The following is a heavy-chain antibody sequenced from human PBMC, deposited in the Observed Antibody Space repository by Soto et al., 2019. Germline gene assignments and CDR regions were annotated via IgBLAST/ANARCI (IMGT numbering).Heavy chain of an antibody. CDR2: INPNSGGT. Sequence: ASVKVSCKASGYTFTGYYMHWVRQAPGQGLEWMGWINPNSGGTNYARKFQGRVTMTRDTSISTAYMELSRLRSDDTAVYYCALEAIADRTGYYYVMAVWGQGTRVTVS. V-gene: IGHV1-2*02. J-gene: IGHJ6*02. CDR3: ALEAIADRTGYYYVMAV. D-gene: IGHD6-6*01. CDR1: GYTFTGYY.